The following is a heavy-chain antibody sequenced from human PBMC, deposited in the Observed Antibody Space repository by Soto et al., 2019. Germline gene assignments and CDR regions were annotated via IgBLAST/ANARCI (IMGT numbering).Heavy chain of an antibody. CDR2: SKNKADSYTT. CDR3: TVWGSGNDFGAA. D-gene: IGHD3-10*01. CDR1: GFTFSDHY. V-gene: IGHV3-72*01. Sequence: EVQLVESGGGVVQPGGSLRLSCAASGFTFSDHYMDWVRQAPAKGLEWVGRSKNKADSYTTEYAASVKGRFTISRDGSTNSLFLQMNSLKTEDTAVYYCTVWGSGNDFGAAWGQGILVTVSS. J-gene: IGHJ4*02.